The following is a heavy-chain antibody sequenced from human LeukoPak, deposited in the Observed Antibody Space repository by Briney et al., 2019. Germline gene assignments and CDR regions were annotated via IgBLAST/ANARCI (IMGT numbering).Heavy chain of an antibody. CDR1: GFTFSSYS. J-gene: IGHJ4*02. D-gene: IGHD3-3*01. CDR3: ARSGRFLEWLLYKDY. Sequence: GGSLRLSCAASGFTFSSYSMNWVRQAPGKGLEWVSSISSSSSYIYYADSVKGRFTISRDNAKNSLYLQMSSLRAEDTAVYYCARSGRFLEWLLYKDYWGQGTLVTVSS. CDR2: ISSSSSYI. V-gene: IGHV3-21*01.